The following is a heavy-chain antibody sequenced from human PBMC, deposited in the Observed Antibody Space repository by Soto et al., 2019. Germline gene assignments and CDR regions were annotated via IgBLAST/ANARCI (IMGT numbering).Heavy chain of an antibody. V-gene: IGHV3-30-3*01. CDR1: GFTFSSYA. J-gene: IGHJ6*02. CDR2: ISHDGNTT. Sequence: GGSLRLSCAASGFTFSSYAMYWVRQAPGKGLEWMAFISHDGNTTYYADSVKGRFTISRDNSKNTLYLQMNSLRAEDTAVYYCAKDYGMDVWGQGTTVTVSS. CDR3: AKDYGMDV.